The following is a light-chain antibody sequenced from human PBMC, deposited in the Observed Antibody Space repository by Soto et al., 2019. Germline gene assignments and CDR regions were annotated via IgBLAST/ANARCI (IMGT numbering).Light chain of an antibody. Sequence: QSVLTQPPSVSGAPGQRVTISCTGSSSKIGAVYDVHWYQQLPGTAPKLLIYGNSNRPSGVPDRFSGSKSGTSASLAITGLQAEDEADYYCQSYDSSLSGYVFGTGTKVTVL. V-gene: IGLV1-40*01. J-gene: IGLJ1*01. CDR1: SSKIGAVYD. CDR3: QSYDSSLSGYV. CDR2: GNS.